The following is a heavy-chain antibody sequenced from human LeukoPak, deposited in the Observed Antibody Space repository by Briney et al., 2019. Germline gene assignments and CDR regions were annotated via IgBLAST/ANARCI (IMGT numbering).Heavy chain of an antibody. CDR2: ISAYNGNT. V-gene: IGHV1-18*01. CDR1: GYTFTSYG. D-gene: IGHD2-2*02. J-gene: IGHJ4*02. Sequence: ASVKVSYKASGYTFTSYGISWVRQAPGQGLEWMGWISAYNGNTNYAQKLQGRVTMTTDTSTSTAYMELRSLRSDDTAVYYCAREREDHIVVVPAAIRYFDYWGQGTLVTVSS. CDR3: AREREDHIVVVPAAIRYFDY.